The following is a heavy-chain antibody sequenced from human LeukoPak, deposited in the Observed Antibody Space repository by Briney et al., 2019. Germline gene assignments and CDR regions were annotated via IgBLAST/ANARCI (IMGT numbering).Heavy chain of an antibody. J-gene: IGHJ4*02. Sequence: GGSLRLSCAASGFTFSSYEMNWVRQAPGKGLEWVSYISSSGSTIYYADSVKGRFTISRDNAKNSLYLQMNSLRAEDTAVYYCARDLQTYYDSWSGFDYWGQGTLVTVSS. CDR3: ARDLQTYYDSWSGFDY. CDR2: ISSSGSTI. CDR1: GFTFSSYE. D-gene: IGHD3-3*01. V-gene: IGHV3-48*03.